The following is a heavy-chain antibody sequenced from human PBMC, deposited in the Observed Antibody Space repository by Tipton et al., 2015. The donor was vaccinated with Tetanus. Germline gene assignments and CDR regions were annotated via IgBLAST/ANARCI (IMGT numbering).Heavy chain of an antibody. CDR1: GGSVSSGSYY. V-gene: IGHV4-61*01. J-gene: IGHJ5*02. CDR2: IYYSGST. D-gene: IGHD3-22*01. CDR3: ARQIYLYDSTRYNWFDP. Sequence: TLSLTCTVSGGSVSSGSYYWSWIRQPPGKGLEWIGYIYYSGSTNYNPSLKSRVTISVDTSKNQFSLKLSSVTAADTAVYYCARQIYLYDSTRYNWFDPWGQGTLVTVSS.